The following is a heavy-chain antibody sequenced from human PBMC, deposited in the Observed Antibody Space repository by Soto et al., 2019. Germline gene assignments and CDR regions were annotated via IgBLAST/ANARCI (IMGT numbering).Heavy chain of an antibody. V-gene: IGHV3-30*18. D-gene: IGHD3-16*02. CDR1: GFTFSSYG. J-gene: IGHJ6*02. CDR3: AKDAMITFGGVIAYYYYGMDV. Sequence: GGSLRLSCAASGFTFSSYGMHWVRQAPGKGLEWVAVISYDGSNKYYADSVKGRFTISRDNSKNTLYLQMNSLRAEDTAVYYCAKDAMITFGGVIAYYYYGMDVWGQGTTVTVSS. CDR2: ISYDGSNK.